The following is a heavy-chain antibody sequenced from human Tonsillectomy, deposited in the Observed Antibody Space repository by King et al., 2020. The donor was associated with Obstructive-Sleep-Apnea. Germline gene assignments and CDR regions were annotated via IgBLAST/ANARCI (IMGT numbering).Heavy chain of an antibody. J-gene: IGHJ4*02. Sequence: QLQESGPGLVKPSETLSLTCTVSGGSISSSTYYWGWIRQPPGKGLEWIGSIYYIWSTYYNPSLRSRVTISVDTSKNQFSLKLSSVTAADTAVYYCARHAVQGLVNYFDYWGQGTLVTVSS. CDR1: GGSISSSTYY. CDR3: ARHAVQGLVNYFDY. V-gene: IGHV4-39*01. CDR2: IYYIWST. D-gene: IGHD6-19*01.